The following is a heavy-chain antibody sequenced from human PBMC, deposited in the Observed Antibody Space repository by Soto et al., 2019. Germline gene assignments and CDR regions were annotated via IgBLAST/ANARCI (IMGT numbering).Heavy chain of an antibody. CDR3: ARLHYYDSSGHFDY. Sequence: SETLSLTCTVSGDSITSNSYFWAWIRQPPGKGLEWIGSIYYSGTTYYNPSLKSRVTISVDTSKNQFSLKLSSVTAADTAVYYCARLHYYDSSGHFDYWGQGTLVTVSS. V-gene: IGHV4-39*07. CDR1: GDSITSNSYF. CDR2: IYYSGTT. D-gene: IGHD3-22*01. J-gene: IGHJ4*02.